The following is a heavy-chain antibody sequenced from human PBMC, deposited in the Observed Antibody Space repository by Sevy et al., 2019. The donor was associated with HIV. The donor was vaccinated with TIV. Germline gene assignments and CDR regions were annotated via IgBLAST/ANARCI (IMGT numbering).Heavy chain of an antibody. CDR3: ATELWFRESDWFDP. D-gene: IGHD3-10*01. CDR1: GYTLTELS. V-gene: IGHV1-24*01. Sequence: ASVKVSCKVSGYTLTELSMHWVRQAPGKGLEWMGGFDPENGETIYAQKFQGRVTMTEDTSTDTAYMELSSLRSEDTAVYYCATELWFRESDWFDPWGQGTLVTASS. J-gene: IGHJ5*02. CDR2: FDPENGET.